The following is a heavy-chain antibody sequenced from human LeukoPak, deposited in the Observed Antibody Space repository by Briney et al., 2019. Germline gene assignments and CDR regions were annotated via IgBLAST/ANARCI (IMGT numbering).Heavy chain of an antibody. D-gene: IGHD2-2*01. Sequence: SQTLSLTCSVSGGSISSGAYYWSWIRQSPGKGLEWIGEINHSGNTNYNPSLKSRVTLSADTSKNQFSLKVRSVTAADTAVYFCARGGHCTSTDCYNWFDPWGQGTPVIVSS. CDR2: INHSGNT. CDR1: GGSISSGAYY. V-gene: IGHV4-30-2*06. CDR3: ARGGHCTSTDCYNWFDP. J-gene: IGHJ5*02.